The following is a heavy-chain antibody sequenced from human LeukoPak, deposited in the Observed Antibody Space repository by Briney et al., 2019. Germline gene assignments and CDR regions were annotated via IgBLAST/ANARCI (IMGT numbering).Heavy chain of an antibody. Sequence: GWSLRLSCAASGFTFSAYVMEWVRQAPGKGLEWVAFIRYDGSNKFYADSVKGRFTISRDNSKNTLFLQMNNLRAEDTAVYYCAKGPLRDDTGSYFDYWGQGTLVSVSS. J-gene: IGHJ4*02. CDR2: IRYDGSNK. D-gene: IGHD1-26*01. V-gene: IGHV3-30*02. CDR1: GFTFSAYV. CDR3: AKGPLRDDTGSYFDY.